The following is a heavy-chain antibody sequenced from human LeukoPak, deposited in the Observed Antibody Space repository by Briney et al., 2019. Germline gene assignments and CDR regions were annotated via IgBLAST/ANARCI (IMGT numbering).Heavy chain of an antibody. CDR1: GYTFTSYA. D-gene: IGHD3-22*01. CDR2: INPNSGGT. J-gene: IGHJ3*02. Sequence: ASVKVSCKASGYTFTSYAMNWVRQAPGQGLEWMGWINPNSGGTNYAQKFQGWVTMTRDTSISTAYMELSRLRSDDTAVYYCARAYDSSGYYNDAFDIWGQGTMVTVSS. V-gene: IGHV1-2*04. CDR3: ARAYDSSGYYNDAFDI.